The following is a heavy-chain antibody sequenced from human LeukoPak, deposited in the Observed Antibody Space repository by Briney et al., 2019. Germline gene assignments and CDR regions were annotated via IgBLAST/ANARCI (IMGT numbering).Heavy chain of an antibody. CDR1: GFIFRSHW. CDR3: ARDSWDTAMANDY. J-gene: IGHJ4*02. D-gene: IGHD5-18*01. CDR2: INPDGSEM. Sequence: PGGSLRLSCETSGFIFRSHWMSWVRQAPGKGLEWVANINPDGSEMHYVDSVKGRITVSRDNAKNSMYLQMNSLRAEDTAVYYCARDSWDTAMANDYWGQGTLVTVSS. V-gene: IGHV3-7*01.